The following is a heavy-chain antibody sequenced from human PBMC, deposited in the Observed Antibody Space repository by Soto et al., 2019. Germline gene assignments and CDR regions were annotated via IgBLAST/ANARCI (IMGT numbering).Heavy chain of an antibody. D-gene: IGHD3-10*01. Sequence: ASVKVSCKASGYTFTSDGISWVRQAHGQGLEWMGWISAYNGNTNYAQKLQGRVTMTTDTSTSTAYMELRSLRSDGTAVYYCALIITMVRGVIITTDAFDIWGQGTMVTVSS. CDR2: ISAYNGNT. V-gene: IGHV1-18*01. J-gene: IGHJ3*02. CDR3: ALIITMVRGVIITTDAFDI. CDR1: GYTFTSDG.